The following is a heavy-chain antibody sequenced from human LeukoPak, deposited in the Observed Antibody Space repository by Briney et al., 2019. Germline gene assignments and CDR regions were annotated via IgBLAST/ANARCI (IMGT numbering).Heavy chain of an antibody. CDR3: ARHQLYPSYDSSGKATGAFDI. J-gene: IGHJ3*02. V-gene: IGHV1-69*11. CDR1: GYTFTGYY. CDR2: VTPDTA. D-gene: IGHD3-22*01. Sequence: GASVKVSCKASGYTFTGYYMHWVRQAPGPGLEWMGRVTPDTAHYAQNFQGRLTISADESTSTAYMELRSLRSEDTAIYFCARHQLYPSYDSSGKATGAFDIWGQGTMVIVSS.